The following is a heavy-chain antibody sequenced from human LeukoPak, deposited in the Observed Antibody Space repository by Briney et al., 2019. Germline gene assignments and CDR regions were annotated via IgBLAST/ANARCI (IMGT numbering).Heavy chain of an antibody. J-gene: IGHJ4*02. V-gene: IGHV1-2*02. Sequence: ASVKVSCKASGYTFSSYAMHWVRQAPGQGLEWMGWINPNSGGTNYAQKFQGRVTMTRDTSISTAYMELSRLRSDDTAVYYCARAPVDYYGSGSYFFDYWGQGTLVTVSS. D-gene: IGHD3-10*01. CDR1: GYTFSSYA. CDR3: ARAPVDYYGSGSYFFDY. CDR2: INPNSGGT.